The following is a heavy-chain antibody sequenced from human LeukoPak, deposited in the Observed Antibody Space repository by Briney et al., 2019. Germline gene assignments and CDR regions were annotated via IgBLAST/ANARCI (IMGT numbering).Heavy chain of an antibody. Sequence: GRSLRLSCPASVFTFSSYAMHRVRQAPGKGLEWVAVISYDGSNKNYADSVKGRFTISRDNSKNTLYLQMNSLRAEDTAVYYCAKTYRNSWDLDYWGQGTLVTVSS. D-gene: IGHD6-13*01. J-gene: IGHJ4*02. CDR3: AKTYRNSWDLDY. V-gene: IGHV3-30-3*01. CDR1: VFTFSSYA. CDR2: ISYDGSNK.